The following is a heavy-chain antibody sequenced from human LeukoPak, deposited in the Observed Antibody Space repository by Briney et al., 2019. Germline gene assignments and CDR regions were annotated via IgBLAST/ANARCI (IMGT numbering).Heavy chain of an antibody. D-gene: IGHD3-9*01. CDR1: GYTFTSYG. V-gene: IGHV1-18*01. CDR2: ISAYNGNT. CDR3: AVARRDDILTGYSFFDY. J-gene: IGHJ4*02. Sequence: ASVKVSCKASGYTFTSYGISWVRQAPGQGLEWMRWISAYNGNTNYAQKLQGRVTMTTDTSTSTAYMELRSLRSDDTAVYYCAVARRDDILTGYSFFDYCGQGTLVTVSS.